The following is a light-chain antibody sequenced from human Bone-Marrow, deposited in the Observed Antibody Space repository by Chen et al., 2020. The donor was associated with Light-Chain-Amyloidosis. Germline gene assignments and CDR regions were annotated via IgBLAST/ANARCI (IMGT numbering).Light chain of an antibody. CDR1: SSNIGSNY. CDR3: SAWDDSLSAVV. CDR2: RNN. J-gene: IGLJ2*01. Sequence: QSVLTQPPSASGTPGQRVTISCSGTSSNIGSNYIYWYQQFPGTAPKLLIYRNNQRPSGVTDRFSGSKSGSSASLALSGLRPEDEADYYCSAWDDSLSAVVFGGGTKLTVL. V-gene: IGLV1-47*01.